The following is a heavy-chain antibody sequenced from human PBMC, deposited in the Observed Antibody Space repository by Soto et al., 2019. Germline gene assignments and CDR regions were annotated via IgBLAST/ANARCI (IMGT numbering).Heavy chain of an antibody. J-gene: IGHJ5*02. Sequence: QVQLQESGPGLVKPSQTLSLTCTVSGGSISSGGYYWSWIRQHPGKGLEWIGSIYYSGYTYYNPTHKIRVTRSVDTSKNQLSLKMSSVTAADTAVYYCARGVLPWGQGTLVTVSS. CDR1: GGSISSGGYY. D-gene: IGHD3-16*01. CDR3: ARGVLP. V-gene: IGHV4-31*03. CDR2: IYYSGYT.